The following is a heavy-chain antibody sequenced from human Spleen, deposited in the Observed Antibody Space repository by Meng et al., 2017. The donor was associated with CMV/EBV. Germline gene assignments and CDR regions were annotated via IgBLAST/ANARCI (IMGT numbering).Heavy chain of an antibody. CDR3: VKDEQQMGGWLDT. J-gene: IGHJ5*02. CDR1: GYTCTKYG. D-gene: IGHD6-13*01. CDR2: ISAYNGNT. Sequence: SCKASGYTCTKYGISWVRQAPGQGLEWMGWISAYNGNTKYAQNLQGRLSMTTEKSTSIAYMELRSLTSGDTAVYYCVKDEQQMGGWLDTWGQGTLVTVS. V-gene: IGHV1-18*01.